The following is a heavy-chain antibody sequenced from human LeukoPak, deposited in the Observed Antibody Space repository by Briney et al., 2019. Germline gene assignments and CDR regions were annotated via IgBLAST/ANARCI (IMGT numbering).Heavy chain of an antibody. CDR2: ISSSSSYI. J-gene: IGHJ5*02. CDR1: GFTFSIYS. CDR3: ATDPPVVVVAADDNWFDP. D-gene: IGHD2-15*01. V-gene: IGHV3-21*01. Sequence: PGGSLRLSCAASGFTFSIYSMNWVRQAPGKGLEWVSSISSSSSYIYYADSVKGRFTISRDNAKNSLYLQMNSLRAEDTAVYYCATDPPVVVVAADDNWFDPWGQGTLVTVSS.